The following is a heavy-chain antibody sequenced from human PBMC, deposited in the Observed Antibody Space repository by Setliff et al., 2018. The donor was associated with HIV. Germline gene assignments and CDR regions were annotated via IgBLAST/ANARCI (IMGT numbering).Heavy chain of an antibody. Sequence: PSETLSLTCTVAGGSISSSSYYWGWIRQPPGKGLEWIGSIYYSGSTYCNPSLTSRVIISIDMSKNQFSLKLSSVTAADTAVYYCARRGGASSSWYDWYFDLWGRGTPVTVSS. D-gene: IGHD6-13*01. CDR3: ARRGGASSSWYDWYFDL. CDR1: GGSISSSSYY. V-gene: IGHV4-39*01. J-gene: IGHJ2*01. CDR2: IYYSGST.